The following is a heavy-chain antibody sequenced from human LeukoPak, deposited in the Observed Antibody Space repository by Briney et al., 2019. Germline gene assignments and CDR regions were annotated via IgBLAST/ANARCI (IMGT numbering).Heavy chain of an antibody. J-gene: IGHJ5*02. D-gene: IGHD3-10*01. CDR2: IYYSGST. Sequence: SETLSLTCSVSGGSISSYYWSWIRQPPGKGLEWIGYIYYSGSTNYNPSLKSRVTISVDTSKNQFSLKLSSVTAADTAVYYCARLGYYGSGSANWFDPWGQGTLVTVSS. CDR1: GGSISSYY. CDR3: ARLGYYGSGSANWFDP. V-gene: IGHV4-59*08.